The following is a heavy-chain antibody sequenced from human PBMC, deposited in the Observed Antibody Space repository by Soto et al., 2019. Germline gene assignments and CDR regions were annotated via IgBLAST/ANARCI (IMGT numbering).Heavy chain of an antibody. D-gene: IGHD5-12*01. Sequence: QVQLVQSGAEVKKPGASVKVSCKASGYTFTSYDINWVRQATGQGLERMGWMNPNCGTTGYAQTFQGRVIMNRNTSISTAYMELSSLRSEDTAEYSCAIERGYDAFDYWGQGTLVTVSS. CDR2: MNPNCGTT. CDR1: GYTFTSYD. CDR3: AIERGYDAFDY. V-gene: IGHV1-8*01. J-gene: IGHJ4*02.